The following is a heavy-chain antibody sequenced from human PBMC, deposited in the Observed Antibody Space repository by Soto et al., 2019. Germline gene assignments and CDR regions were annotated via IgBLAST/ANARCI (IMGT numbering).Heavy chain of an antibody. V-gene: IGHV6-1*01. CDR1: GDSVSSNSAA. CDR3: ARARYRDYVYVWGSYSPNWFDP. D-gene: IGHD3-16*01. J-gene: IGHJ5*02. CDR2: TYYRSKWYN. Sequence: SQTLSLTCAISGDSVSSNSAAWNWIRQSPSRGLEWLGRTYYRSKWYNDYAVSVKSRITINPDTSKNQFSLQLNSVTPEDTAVYYCARARYRDYVYVWGSYSPNWFDPWGQGALVTVSS.